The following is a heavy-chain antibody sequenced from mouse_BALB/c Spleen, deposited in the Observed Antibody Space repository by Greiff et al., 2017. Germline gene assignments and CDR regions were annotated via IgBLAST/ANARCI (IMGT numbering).Heavy chain of an antibody. D-gene: IGHD2-14*01. Sequence: QVQLQQSGAELMKPGASVKISCKATGYTFSSYWIEWVKQRPGHGLEWIGEILPGSGSTNYNEKFKGKATFTADTSSNTAYMQLSSLTSEDSAVYYCARYPLPIGLTYWGQGTLVTVSA. J-gene: IGHJ3*01. CDR2: ILPGSGST. V-gene: IGHV1-9*01. CDR3: ARYPLPIGLTY. CDR1: GYTFSSYW.